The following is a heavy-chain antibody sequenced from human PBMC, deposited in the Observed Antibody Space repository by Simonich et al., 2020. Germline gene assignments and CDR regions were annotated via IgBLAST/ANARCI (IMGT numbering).Heavy chain of an antibody. Sequence: QVQLQESGPGLVKPSETLSLTCTVSGGSISSYYWSWIRQPPGKGLEWIGYIYYSGSTHYNPSRKGRVTISVDTSKNQFSLKLSSVTAADTAVYYCARLPDYWGQGTLVTVSS. V-gene: IGHV4-59*08. CDR1: GGSISSYY. J-gene: IGHJ4*02. CDR2: IYYSGST. CDR3: ARLPDY.